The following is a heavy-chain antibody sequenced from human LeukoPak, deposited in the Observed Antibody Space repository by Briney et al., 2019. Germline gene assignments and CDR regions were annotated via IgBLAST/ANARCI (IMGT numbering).Heavy chain of an antibody. J-gene: IGHJ6*03. D-gene: IGHD2-2*01. CDR1: GYTFTSYD. CDR3: ARADVVVVVPAASYYYYYMDV. V-gene: IGHV1-8*03. Sequence: GASVPVSCKASGYTFTSYDINWVRQATGQGLEWMGWMNPNSGNTGYAQKFQGRVTITRNTSISTAYMELSSLRSEDTAVYYCARADVVVVVPAASYYYYYMDVWGNGTTVTVSS. CDR2: MNPNSGNT.